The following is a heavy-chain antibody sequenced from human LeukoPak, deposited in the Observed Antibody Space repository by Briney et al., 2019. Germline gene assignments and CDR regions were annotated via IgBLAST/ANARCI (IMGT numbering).Heavy chain of an antibody. CDR2: IIPILGIA. CDR3: AREDGYKFDY. V-gene: IGHV1-69*04. J-gene: IGHJ4*02. D-gene: IGHD5-24*01. Sequence: SVKVSCKASGGTFSSYAISWVRQAPGQGLEWMGRIIPILGIANYAQKFQGRVTITADESTSTAYMELSSLRSEDTAVYYCAREDGYKFDYWGQGTLVTVSS. CDR1: GGTFSSYA.